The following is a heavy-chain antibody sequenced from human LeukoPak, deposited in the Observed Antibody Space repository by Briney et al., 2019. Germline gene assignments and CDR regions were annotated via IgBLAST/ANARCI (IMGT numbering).Heavy chain of an antibody. CDR3: ASSPRFWVLGALSY. Sequence: SETLSLTCTVSGGSISSGGYYWSWIRQHPGKGLERIGYIYYSGSTYYNPSLKSRVTISVDTSKNQFSLKLSSVTAADTAVYYCASSPRFWVLGALSYWGQGTLVTVSS. CDR1: GGSISSGGYY. J-gene: IGHJ4*02. V-gene: IGHV4-31*03. CDR2: IYYSGST. D-gene: IGHD3-10*01.